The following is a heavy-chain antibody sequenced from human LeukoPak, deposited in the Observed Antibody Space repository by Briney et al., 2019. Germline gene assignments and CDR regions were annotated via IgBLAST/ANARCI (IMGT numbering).Heavy chain of an antibody. Sequence: GGSLRLSCAASGFTFSSYAMHWVRQALGKGLEWVAVISYDGSNKYYADSVKGRFTISRDNSKNTLYLQMNSLRAEDTAVYYCAREGGYRDFDYWGQGTLVTVSS. V-gene: IGHV3-30*04. CDR1: GFTFSSYA. D-gene: IGHD6-25*01. J-gene: IGHJ4*02. CDR2: ISYDGSNK. CDR3: AREGGYRDFDY.